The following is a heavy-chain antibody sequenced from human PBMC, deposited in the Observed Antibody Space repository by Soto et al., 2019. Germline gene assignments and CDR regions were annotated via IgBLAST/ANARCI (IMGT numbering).Heavy chain of an antibody. CDR1: GSSFTSYW. D-gene: IGHD4-4*01. V-gene: IGHV5-51*01. Sequence: GESLKISCNGSGSSFTSYWIGWVRQMPGKGLEWMGIIYPGDSDTRYSTSFQGQVTISADKSISTAYLQWSSLKASDTAMYYCARTEYSNRNNWFDPWGQGTLVTVSS. CDR2: IYPGDSDT. J-gene: IGHJ5*02. CDR3: ARTEYSNRNNWFDP.